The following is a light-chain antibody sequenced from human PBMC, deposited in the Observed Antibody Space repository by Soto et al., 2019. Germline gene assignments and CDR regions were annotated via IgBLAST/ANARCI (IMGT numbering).Light chain of an antibody. J-gene: IGKJ5*01. CDR3: MQSTQLPPT. CDR1: QSLLHITGETF. Sequence: DVLMTQTPLTLSFAPAQPASIWCKASQSLLHITGETFLFWYLQKPGQSPQLLIYEVSTRVSGVPDRFSGSGSGTDFTLEISRVETDDVGIYYCMQSTQLPPTFGQGTRLEIK. V-gene: IGKV2D-29*02. CDR2: EVS.